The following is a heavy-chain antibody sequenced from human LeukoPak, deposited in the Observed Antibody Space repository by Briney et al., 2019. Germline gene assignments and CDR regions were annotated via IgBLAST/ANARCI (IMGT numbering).Heavy chain of an antibody. CDR1: GYTFTSYG. Sequence: ASVKVSCKASGYTFTSYGISWVRQAPGQGLEWMGWISAYNGNTNYAQKLQGRVTMTTDTSTSTAYMELRSLRSDDTAVYYCARDQIVVVPAVYYYSMDVWGQGTTVTVSS. V-gene: IGHV1-18*01. D-gene: IGHD2-2*01. CDR2: ISAYNGNT. J-gene: IGHJ6*02. CDR3: ARDQIVVVPAVYYYSMDV.